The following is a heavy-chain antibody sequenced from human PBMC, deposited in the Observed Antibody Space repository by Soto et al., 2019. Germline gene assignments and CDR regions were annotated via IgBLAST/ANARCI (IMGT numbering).Heavy chain of an antibody. CDR3: ARDGSLHGDPNWFDP. Sequence: ASVKVSCKASGGTFSSYAISWVRQAPGQGLEWMGGIIPIFGTANYAQKFQGRVTITADESTSTAYMELSSLRSEDTAVYYCARDGSLHGDPNWFDPWGQGTLVTVSS. CDR2: IIPIFGTA. CDR1: GGTFSSYA. J-gene: IGHJ5*02. V-gene: IGHV1-69*13. D-gene: IGHD4-17*01.